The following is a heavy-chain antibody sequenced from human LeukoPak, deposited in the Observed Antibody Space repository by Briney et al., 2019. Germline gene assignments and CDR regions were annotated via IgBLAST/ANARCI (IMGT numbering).Heavy chain of an antibody. CDR2: ISSSGSTI. CDR3: ARSSSWYISFDY. V-gene: IGHV3-11*01. J-gene: IGHJ4*02. CDR1: GFTFSDYY. Sequence: GGSLRLSCAASGFTFSDYYMSWIRQAPGKGLGWVSYISSSGSTIYYADSVKGRFTISRDNAKNSLYLQMNSLRAEDTAVYYCARSSSWYISFDYWGQGTLVTVSS. D-gene: IGHD6-13*01.